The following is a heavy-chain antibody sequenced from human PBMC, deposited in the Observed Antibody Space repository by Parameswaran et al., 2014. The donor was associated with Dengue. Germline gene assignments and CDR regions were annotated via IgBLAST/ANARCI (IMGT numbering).Heavy chain of an antibody. CDR3: ARVSAIFNPFSPFFDY. D-gene: IGHD3-3*01. V-gene: IGHV1-46*01. Sequence: WVRQAPGQGLEWMGIINPSGGSTSYAQKFQGRVTMTRDTSTSTVYMELSSLRSEDTAVYYCARVSAIFNPFSPFFDYWGQGTLVTVSS. CDR2: INPSGGST. J-gene: IGHJ4*02.